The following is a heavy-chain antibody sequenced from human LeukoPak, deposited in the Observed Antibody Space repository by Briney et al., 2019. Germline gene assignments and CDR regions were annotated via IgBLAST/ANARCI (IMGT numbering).Heavy chain of an antibody. CDR1: GGSFSDYF. CDR2: IDDGGNT. Sequence: PSETLSLMCSVYGGSFSDYFWSWIRQPPGKGLEWIGEIDDGGNTNYNPSLMSRVIVSMEKSKKQFSLVMRSVTAADTAVYYCARFSRITWGDWRDAFDLWGQGAAVVVSS. D-gene: IGHD2-21*02. J-gene: IGHJ3*01. V-gene: IGHV4-34*01. CDR3: ARFSRITWGDWRDAFDL.